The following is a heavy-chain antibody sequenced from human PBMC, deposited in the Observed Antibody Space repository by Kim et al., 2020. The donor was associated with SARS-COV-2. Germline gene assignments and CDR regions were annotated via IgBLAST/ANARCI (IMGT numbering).Heavy chain of an antibody. CDR3: TRREYCSGGSCYSQFDY. D-gene: IGHD2-15*01. J-gene: IGHJ4*02. CDR1: GFTFSGSA. CDR2: IRSKANSYAT. V-gene: IGHV3-73*01. Sequence: GGSLRLSCAASGFTFSGSAMHWVRQASGKGLEWVGRIRSKANSYATAYAASVKGRFTISRDDSKNTAYLQMNSLKTEDTAVYYCTRREYCSGGSCYSQFDYWGQGTLVTVSS.